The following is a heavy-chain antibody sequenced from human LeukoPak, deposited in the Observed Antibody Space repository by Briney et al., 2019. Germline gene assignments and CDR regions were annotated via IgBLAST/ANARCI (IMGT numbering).Heavy chain of an antibody. CDR3: VVLVVVTAIDY. D-gene: IGHD2-21*02. Sequence: GGSLRLSCAASGFTVSSNYMSWVRQAPGKGLEWVSVIYSGGSTYYADSVKGRFTISRDNSKSTLYLQMNSLRAEDTAVYYCVVLVVVTAIDYWGQGTLVTVSS. CDR1: GFTVSSNY. J-gene: IGHJ4*02. V-gene: IGHV3-53*01. CDR2: IYSGGST.